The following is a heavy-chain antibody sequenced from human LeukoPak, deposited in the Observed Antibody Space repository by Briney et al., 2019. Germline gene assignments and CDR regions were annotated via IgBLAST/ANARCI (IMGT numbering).Heavy chain of an antibody. CDR1: EFTFSMYW. CDR2: IKEDGSEK. J-gene: IGHJ4*02. CDR3: ARVWEYGGMRIDY. V-gene: IGHV3-7*01. D-gene: IGHD4-23*01. Sequence: GGSLRLSCAGSEFTFSMYWMTWVRQAPGKGLEWVANIKEDGSEKYYVDSVKGRFTISRDNTKNSLYLQMNSLRVEDTAVYYCARVWEYGGMRIDYWGQGILVTVSS.